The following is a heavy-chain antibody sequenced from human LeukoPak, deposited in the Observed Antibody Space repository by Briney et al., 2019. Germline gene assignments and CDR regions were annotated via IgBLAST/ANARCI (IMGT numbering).Heavy chain of an antibody. Sequence: GGSLRLSCAASGFTFSSYGMNWVRQAPGKGLEWVSAISGSGGSTYYADSVKGRFTISRDNSKNTLYLQMNSLRAEDTAVYYCAKTHAATSLNWFDPWGQGTLVTVSS. CDR2: ISGSGGST. D-gene: IGHD6-25*01. J-gene: IGHJ5*02. CDR3: AKTHAATSLNWFDP. CDR1: GFTFSSYG. V-gene: IGHV3-23*01.